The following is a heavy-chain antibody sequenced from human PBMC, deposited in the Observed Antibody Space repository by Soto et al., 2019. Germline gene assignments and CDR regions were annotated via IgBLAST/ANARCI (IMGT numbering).Heavy chain of an antibody. J-gene: IGHJ3*02. CDR1: GYTFTIYD. Sequence: GASVKVSCKASGYTFTIYDISWVRQATGQGLEWMGWMNPNSGSTGYAQKFQGRVTMTRDTSTSTAYMELSSQRSEDIDVYYCARPRAPYSSGWYGAKKDAFDIWGQGTMVTVSS. CDR3: ARPRAPYSSGWYGAKKDAFDI. D-gene: IGHD6-19*01. CDR2: MNPNSGST. V-gene: IGHV1-8*01.